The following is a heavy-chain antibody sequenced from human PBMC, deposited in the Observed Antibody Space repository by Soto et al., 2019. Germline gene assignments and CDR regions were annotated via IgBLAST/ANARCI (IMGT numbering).Heavy chain of an antibody. J-gene: IGHJ4*02. CDR3: AKVDGFLWFELDS. CDR2: ISASGDGT. Sequence: EVQLLESGGGLVQPGGSLRLSCAASGFTFSSFAMSWVRQAPGKGLEWASAISASGDGTYYADSVKGRFTISRDNSKNTLYLQMSSLRAEDTAVYYCAKVDGFLWFELDSWGQGTLVTVSS. V-gene: IGHV3-23*01. CDR1: GFTFSSFA. D-gene: IGHD3-10*01.